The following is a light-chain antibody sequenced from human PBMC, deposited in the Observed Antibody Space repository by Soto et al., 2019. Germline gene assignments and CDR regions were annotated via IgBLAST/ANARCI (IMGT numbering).Light chain of an antibody. CDR2: DAS. CDR3: QQYGSSPPT. J-gene: IGKJ1*01. Sequence: EIVLTQSPATLSLSPGERATLSCGASQSVSSSYLAWYQQKPGLAPRLLTYDASSRATGIPDRFSGSGSGTDFTLTISRLEPEDFAVYYCQQYGSSPPTFGQGTKVEIK. V-gene: IGKV3D-20*01. CDR1: QSVSSSY.